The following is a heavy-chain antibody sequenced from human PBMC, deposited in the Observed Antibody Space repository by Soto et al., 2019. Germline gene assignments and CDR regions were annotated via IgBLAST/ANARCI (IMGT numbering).Heavy chain of an antibody. D-gene: IGHD2-2*01. CDR1: GGTFSSYA. CDR3: ARASSGVVVPAANYGMDV. CDR2: MNANSGNT. Sequence: APVRVSCKASGGTFSSYAISWVRQAPGQGLEWMGWMNANSGNTGYAQKFQGRVTMTRNTSMSTAYMELSSLRSEDTAVYYCARASSGVVVPAANYGMDVWGQGTTVTVSS. V-gene: IGHV1-8*02. J-gene: IGHJ6*02.